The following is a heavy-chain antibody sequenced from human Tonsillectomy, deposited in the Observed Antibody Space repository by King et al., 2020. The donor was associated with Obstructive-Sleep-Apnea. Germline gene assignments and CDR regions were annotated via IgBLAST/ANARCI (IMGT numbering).Heavy chain of an antibody. D-gene: IGHD7-27*01. CDR3: ARILGMGYYFDY. J-gene: IGHJ4*02. CDR2: IYYSGST. CDR1: GGSISSSSYY. Sequence: QLQESGPGLVKPSETLSLTCTVSGGSISSSSYYWGWIRQPPGKGLEWIGSIYYSGSTYYNPSLKSRVTISVDTSKNQFSLKLSSVTAADTAVYYCARILGMGYYFDYLGQGTLVTVSS. V-gene: IGHV4-39*01.